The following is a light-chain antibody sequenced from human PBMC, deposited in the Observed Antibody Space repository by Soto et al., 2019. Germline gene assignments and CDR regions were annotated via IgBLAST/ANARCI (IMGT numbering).Light chain of an antibody. Sequence: DIQMTQSPSPLSASIGDRVTITCRASPTINNWLAWYQQKPGKAPNLLTYHASNLETGVPSRFSGRAFVTDFTLTISSLQPDDFATYDCQHYNSYPWTFGQGTKVEIK. J-gene: IGKJ1*01. CDR1: PTINNW. V-gene: IGKV1-5*01. CDR2: HAS. CDR3: QHYNSYPWT.